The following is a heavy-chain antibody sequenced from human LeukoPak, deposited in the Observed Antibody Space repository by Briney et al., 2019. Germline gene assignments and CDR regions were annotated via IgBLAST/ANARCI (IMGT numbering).Heavy chain of an antibody. V-gene: IGHV4-30-2*01. CDR1: GGSISSGGYS. J-gene: IGHJ5*02. Sequence: SETLSLTCAVSGGSISSGGYSWSGIRQPPGKGLEWIGYIYHSGSTYYNPSLKSRVTISVDRSKNQFSLKLSSVTAADTAVYYCARESRWFDPWGQGTLVTVSS. CDR2: IYHSGST. CDR3: ARESRWFDP.